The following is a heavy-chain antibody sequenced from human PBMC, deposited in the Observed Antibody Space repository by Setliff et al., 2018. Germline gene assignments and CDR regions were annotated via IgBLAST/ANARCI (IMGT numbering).Heavy chain of an antibody. D-gene: IGHD2-15*01. CDR3: ARTCSGSGRYAGLES. CDR2: ISYDGSNK. J-gene: IGHJ4*02. CDR1: GFTFSSYG. V-gene: IGHV3-30*03. Sequence: GGSLRLSCAASGFTFSSYGMHWVRQAPGKGLEWVAVISYDGSNKYHADSVKGRFTISRDNSKNTLYLQMNSLRPEDTAVYYCARTCSGSGRYAGLESWGQGTPVTVSS.